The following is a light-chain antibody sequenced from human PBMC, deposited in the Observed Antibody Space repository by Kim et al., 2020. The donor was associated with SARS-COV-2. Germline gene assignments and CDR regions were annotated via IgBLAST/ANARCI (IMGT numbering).Light chain of an antibody. V-gene: IGLV2-14*04. Sequence: GQSITIFCTGTSSDVGAYNYVTWYQQHPGKAPKVMIYDVSKRPSGISDRFSGSKSGNMASLTISGLQAEDEADYYCSSFTSSSASVFGGGTQLTVL. CDR2: DVS. CDR3: SSFTSSSASV. CDR1: SSDVGAYNY. J-gene: IGLJ3*02.